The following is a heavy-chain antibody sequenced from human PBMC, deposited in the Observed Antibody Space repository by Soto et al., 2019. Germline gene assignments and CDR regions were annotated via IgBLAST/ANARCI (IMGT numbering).Heavy chain of an antibody. D-gene: IGHD3-10*01. CDR1: GFTFSSYS. CDR2: ISSSSSYI. CDR3: ARDRYGSGTPAFADY. J-gene: IGHJ4*02. V-gene: IGHV3-21*01. Sequence: EVQLVESGGGLVKPGGSLRLSCAASGFTFSSYSMNWVRQAPGKGLEWVSSISSSSSYIYYADSVKGRFTISRDNAKNSRYLQMNSLRAEDTAVYYCARDRYGSGTPAFADYWGQGTLVTVSS.